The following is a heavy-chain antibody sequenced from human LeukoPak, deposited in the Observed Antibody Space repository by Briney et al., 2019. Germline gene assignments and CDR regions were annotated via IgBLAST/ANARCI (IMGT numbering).Heavy chain of an antibody. D-gene: IGHD2-15*01. CDR1: GYTFTGYY. CDR3: ARGYCSGGSCYWFDP. J-gene: IGHJ5*02. V-gene: IGHV1-2*06. Sequence: ASVKVSCKASGYTFTGYYIHWVRQAPGQGLEWMGRINPNNGGTNYAQKFQGRVTMTRDMSMSTAYVELSRLRSVDTAVYYCARGYCSGGSCYWFDPWGQGTLVTVSS. CDR2: INPNNGGT.